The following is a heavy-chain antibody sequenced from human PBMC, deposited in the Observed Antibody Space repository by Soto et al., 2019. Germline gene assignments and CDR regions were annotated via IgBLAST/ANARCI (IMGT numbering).Heavy chain of an antibody. J-gene: IGHJ4*02. V-gene: IGHV3-23*01. CDR1: GFAFSSFA. Sequence: PGGSLRLSCAASGFAFSSFAMSWVRQAPGKGLEWVSGIRGSGGSTYYADSVKGRFTTSRDNSKNTLYLQMNSLKADDTAVYYCAKDQTIEWYAPIASWGQGTLVTVSS. D-gene: IGHD2-8*01. CDR3: AKDQTIEWYAPIAS. CDR2: IRGSGGST.